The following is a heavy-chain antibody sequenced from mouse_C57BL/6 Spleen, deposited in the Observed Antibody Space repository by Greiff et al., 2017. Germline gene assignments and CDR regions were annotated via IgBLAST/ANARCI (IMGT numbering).Heavy chain of an antibody. CDR2: FHPYNDDT. CDR3: ARKNLGGLDY. D-gene: IGHD3-3*01. CDR1: GYTFTTYP. Sequence: VQAVASGAELVKPGASVKMFCKASGYTFTTYPIAWMKQNPGKSLEWIGKFHPYNDDTKYNEKFKGKATLTVEKSSSTVYVELSRLTSDDSAVYYCARKNLGGLDYWGQGTTLTVSS. V-gene: IGHV1-47*01. J-gene: IGHJ2*01.